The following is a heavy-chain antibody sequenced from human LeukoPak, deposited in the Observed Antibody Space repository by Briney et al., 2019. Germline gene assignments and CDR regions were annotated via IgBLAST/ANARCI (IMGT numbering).Heavy chain of an antibody. D-gene: IGHD3-10*01. CDR2: INTDGSST. J-gene: IGHJ4*02. CDR3: AKVGTTQLWFGELS. CDR1: GFTFSSYW. Sequence: GGSLRLSCAASGFTFSSYWMHWVRQAPGKGLVWVSRINTDGSSTSYADSVKGRFTISRDNAKNTLYLQMNSLRGEDTAVYYCAKVGTTQLWFGELSWGQGILVTVSS. V-gene: IGHV3-74*01.